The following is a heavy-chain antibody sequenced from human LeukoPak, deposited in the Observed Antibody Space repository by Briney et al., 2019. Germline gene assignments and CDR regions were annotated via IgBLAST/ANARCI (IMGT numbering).Heavy chain of an antibody. J-gene: IGHJ6*02. CDR1: GFTFSSSW. CDR2: INQDGSEK. Sequence: PGGSLRLSCAASGFTFSSSWMTWLRQAPGKGLEWVANINQDGSEKYYVDSVRGRFTISRDNARNSLYLQMHSLRAEDTAVFYCTGHYGMNVWGQGTTVTVSS. CDR3: TGHYGMNV. V-gene: IGHV3-7*01.